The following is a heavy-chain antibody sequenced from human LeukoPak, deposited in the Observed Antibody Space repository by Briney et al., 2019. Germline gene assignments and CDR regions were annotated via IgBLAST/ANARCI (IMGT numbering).Heavy chain of an antibody. J-gene: IGHJ4*02. CDR1: GGSITSSNYF. D-gene: IGHD2-2*01. V-gene: IGHV4-39*07. CDR2: IYYSGST. CDR3: ARDSCSSTSCRRKFDN. Sequence: SETLSLTCTVSGGSITSSNYFWGWIRQSPGKGLEWIGSIYYSGSTYYNPSLKSRVAISVETSKIQFSLKLSSVTAADSAVYYCARDSCSSTSCRRKFDNWGQGTLVTVSS.